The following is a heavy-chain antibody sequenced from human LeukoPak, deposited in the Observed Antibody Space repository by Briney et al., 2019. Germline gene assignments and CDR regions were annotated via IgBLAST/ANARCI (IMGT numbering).Heavy chain of an antibody. CDR3: ASFIAAAGEPHYYYGMDV. J-gene: IGHJ6*02. V-gene: IGHV3-21*01. D-gene: IGHD6-13*01. Sequence: GGSLRLSCAASGFTFSSYSMNWVRQAPGKGLEWVSSISSSSSYIYYADSVKGRFTISRDNAKNSLYLQMNGLRAEDTAVYYCASFIAAAGEPHYYYGMDVWGQGTTVTVSS. CDR1: GFTFSSYS. CDR2: ISSSSSYI.